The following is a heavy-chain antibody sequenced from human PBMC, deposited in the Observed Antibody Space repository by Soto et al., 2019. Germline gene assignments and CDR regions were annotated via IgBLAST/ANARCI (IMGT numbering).Heavy chain of an antibody. CDR3: AREDLVVVPSALRYYGMDV. V-gene: IGHV1-18*01. Sequence: QVQLVQSGAEVRKPGASVKVSCKASGYTFNSYGITWVRQAPGQGLEWMGWICAYKAHTNYAQKLQGRVTMTTDTSTSTAYMELRSLRSDDTAVYYCAREDLVVVPSALRYYGMDVWGQGTTVTVSS. J-gene: IGHJ6*02. CDR1: GYTFNSYG. D-gene: IGHD2-2*01. CDR2: ICAYKAHT.